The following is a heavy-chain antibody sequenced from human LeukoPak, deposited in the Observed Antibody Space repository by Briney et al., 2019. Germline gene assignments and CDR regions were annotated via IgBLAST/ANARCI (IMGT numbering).Heavy chain of an antibody. Sequence: GGSLRLSCAASGFTFSSYAMHWVRQAPGKGLEWVAVLSYDGSNKYYADSVKGRFTISRDNSKNTLYLQMNSLRAEDTAVYYCARYTYYDSSGYFDYWGQGTLVTVSS. CDR2: LSYDGSNK. V-gene: IGHV3-30-3*01. CDR1: GFTFSSYA. D-gene: IGHD3-22*01. J-gene: IGHJ4*02. CDR3: ARYTYYDSSGYFDY.